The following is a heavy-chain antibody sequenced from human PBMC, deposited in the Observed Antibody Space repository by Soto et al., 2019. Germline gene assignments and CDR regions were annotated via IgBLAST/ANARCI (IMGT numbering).Heavy chain of an antibody. CDR2: IHHSGST. V-gene: IGHV4-31*03. J-gene: IGHJ1*01. CDR1: GGSISSGGYY. D-gene: IGHD3-10*01. Sequence: PSETLSLTCNVSGGSISSGGYYWTWIRQHPGKGLERIGNIHHSGSTFYNPSLKSRVSISVDTSKNQFSLKLSSVTAADTAVYFCVRGVLSWGQGTLVTVS. CDR3: VRGVLS.